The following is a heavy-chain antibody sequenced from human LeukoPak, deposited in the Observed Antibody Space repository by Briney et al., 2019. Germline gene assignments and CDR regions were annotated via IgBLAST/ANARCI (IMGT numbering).Heavy chain of an antibody. J-gene: IGHJ4*02. CDR3: ARDWYHAIDY. CDR2: ITSDGFST. CDR1: GFSFSATW. V-gene: IGHV3-74*03. D-gene: IGHD1-14*01. Sequence: GGSLRLSCAASGFSFSATWMHWVRQSPGKGLVWVARITSDGFSTTYAESVKGRFTISRDNAKNTLYLQMNSLKVEDTAIYYCARDWYHAIDYWGQGALVTVSS.